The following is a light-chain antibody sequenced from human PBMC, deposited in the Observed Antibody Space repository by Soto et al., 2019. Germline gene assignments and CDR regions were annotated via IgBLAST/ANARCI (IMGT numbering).Light chain of an antibody. V-gene: IGKV1-9*01. Sequence: IQLTQSPSSLSASVGDRVTITCRASQGISSYLAWYQQKPGKAPKLLIYAASTLQSGVPSRFSGSGSGTDFTLTISSLQPEDFATYYCQQLNGYLYTCGQGTKLEIK. J-gene: IGKJ2*01. CDR2: AAS. CDR3: QQLNGYLYT. CDR1: QGISSY.